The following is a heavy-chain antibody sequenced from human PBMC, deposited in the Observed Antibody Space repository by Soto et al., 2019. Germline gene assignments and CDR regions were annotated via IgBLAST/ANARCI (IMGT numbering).Heavy chain of an antibody. CDR2: ISAYNGNT. Sequence: ASVKVSCKASGYTFTGYGISWVRQAPGQGLEWMGWISAYNGNTNYAQKLQGRVTMTTDTSTSTAYMELSRLRSDDTAVYYCASAPIAVAGTYNWFDPWGQGTLVTVSS. CDR3: ASAPIAVAGTYNWFDP. J-gene: IGHJ5*02. V-gene: IGHV1-18*01. D-gene: IGHD6-19*01. CDR1: GYTFTGYG.